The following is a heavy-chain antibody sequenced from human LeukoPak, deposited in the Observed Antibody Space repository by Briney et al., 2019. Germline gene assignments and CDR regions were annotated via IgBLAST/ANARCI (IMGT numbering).Heavy chain of an antibody. Sequence: PGGPLRLTCAASGFTFTNYWMTWVRQAPGKGLEWVANIKEEGSVKYYVDSLKGRFTISRDNTKNSLYLQMNSLRPEDTAVYYCARIGYSSSSLDYWGQGTLVTVSS. D-gene: IGHD6-6*01. V-gene: IGHV3-7*01. CDR3: ARIGYSSSSLDY. J-gene: IGHJ4*02. CDR1: GFTFTNYW. CDR2: IKEEGSVK.